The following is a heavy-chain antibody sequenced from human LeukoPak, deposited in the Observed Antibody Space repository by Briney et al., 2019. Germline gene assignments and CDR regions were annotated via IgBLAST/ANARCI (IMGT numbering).Heavy chain of an antibody. Sequence: PSETLSLTCTVSGVSMTGYFWTWIRQAPGKGLEWIGNIYYSGSTNYNPSLKSRVTISVDTSKNQFSLMLSSVTAADTADYYCARIIAAAGRQDWFDPWGQGTLVTVSS. V-gene: IGHV4-59*01. CDR3: ARIIAAAGRQDWFDP. D-gene: IGHD6-13*01. CDR2: IYYSGST. J-gene: IGHJ5*02. CDR1: GVSMTGYF.